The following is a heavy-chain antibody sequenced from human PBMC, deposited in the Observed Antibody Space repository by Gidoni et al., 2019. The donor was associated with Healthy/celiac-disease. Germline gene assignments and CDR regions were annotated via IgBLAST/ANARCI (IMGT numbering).Heavy chain of an antibody. V-gene: IGHV4-39*01. CDR1: GGSISSSSYY. CDR3: ARQDYYYDSSGYQFDY. Sequence: QLQLQESGPGLVKPSETLSLTCTGSGGSISSSSYYWGWIRQPPGKGLEWIGIIYYSGSTYYTPSLKSRVTISVDTSKNQFSLKLSSVTAADTAVYYCARQDYYYDSSGYQFDYWGQGTLVTVSS. J-gene: IGHJ4*02. D-gene: IGHD3-22*01. CDR2: IYYSGST.